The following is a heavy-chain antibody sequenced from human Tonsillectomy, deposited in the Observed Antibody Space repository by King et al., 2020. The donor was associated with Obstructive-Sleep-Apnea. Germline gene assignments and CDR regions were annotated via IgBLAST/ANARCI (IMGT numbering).Heavy chain of an antibody. J-gene: IGHJ3*02. CDR1: GFTFDDYA. CDR3: AKDLVGGYSGYDWHDAFDI. Sequence: VQLVESGGGLVQPGRSLRLSCAASGFTFDDYAMHWVRQAPGKGLEWVSGISWNSGSIGYADSVKGRFTISRDNAKNSLYLQMNSLRAEDTALYYCAKDLVGGYSGYDWHDAFDIWGQGTMGTVSS. D-gene: IGHD5-12*01. CDR2: ISWNSGSI. V-gene: IGHV3-9*01.